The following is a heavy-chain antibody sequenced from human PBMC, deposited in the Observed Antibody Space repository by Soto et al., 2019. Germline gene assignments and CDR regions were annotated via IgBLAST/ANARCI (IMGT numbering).Heavy chain of an antibody. CDR3: ARGGYYDSSGYFEYYYYGMDV. Sequence: SETLSLTCTVSGGSISSYYWSWIRQPAGKGLEWIGRIYTSGSTNYNPSLKGRVTMSIDTSKNQFSLKLSSVTAEDTAVYYCARGGYYDSSGYFEYYYYGMDVWGQGTTVTVSS. CDR1: GGSISSYY. D-gene: IGHD3-22*01. CDR2: IYTSGST. V-gene: IGHV4-4*07. J-gene: IGHJ6*02.